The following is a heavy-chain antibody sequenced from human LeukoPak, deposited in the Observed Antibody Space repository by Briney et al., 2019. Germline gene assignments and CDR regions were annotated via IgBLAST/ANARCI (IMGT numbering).Heavy chain of an antibody. CDR1: GLTLRNFA. CDR3: AREVRPNDY. V-gene: IGHV3-23*01. CDR2: ISISGDTT. J-gene: IGHJ4*02. Sequence: GGSLRPSCAASGLTLRNFAMSWVRQAPGKGLEWVSSISISGDTTHYADSVKGRFTISRDNSKNTLYLQMYSLRAEDTAVYYCAREVRPNDYWGQGTLVTVSS. D-gene: IGHD6-25*01.